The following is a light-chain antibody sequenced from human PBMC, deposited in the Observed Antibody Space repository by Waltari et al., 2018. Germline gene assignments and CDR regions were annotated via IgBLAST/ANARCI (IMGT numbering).Light chain of an antibody. J-gene: IGKJ4*01. Sequence: DIVMTQSPDSVAVSLGERATINCKSSQGVLSTYNINYLAWYQQKPGQPPKVLIYWASTRACGVPDRFSGSGSGTDFTLTISSLQAEDVAVYHCQQCLSSPLTFGGGTKVEIK. CDR2: WAS. CDR3: QQCLSSPLT. V-gene: IGKV4-1*01. CDR1: QGVLSTYNINY.